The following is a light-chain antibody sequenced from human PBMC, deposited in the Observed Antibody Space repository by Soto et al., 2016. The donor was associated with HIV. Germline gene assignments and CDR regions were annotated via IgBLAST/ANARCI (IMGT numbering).Light chain of an antibody. CDR3: QVWDSSTNHYV. Sequence: YVLTQPPSVSVAPGKTARISCGGSNIESKTVHWYQQRPGQAPVLVVYDDSDRPSGIPERFSGSNSGNTATLAINRVEAGDEADYYCQVWDSSTNHYVFGPGTSVNVL. V-gene: IGLV3-21*01. CDR1: NIESKT. J-gene: IGLJ1*01. CDR2: DDS.